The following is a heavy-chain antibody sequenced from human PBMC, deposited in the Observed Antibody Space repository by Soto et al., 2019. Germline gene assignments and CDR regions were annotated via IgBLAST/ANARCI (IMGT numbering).Heavy chain of an antibody. CDR1: GFPFSRYW. CDR2: ISGDGVHT. J-gene: IGHJ4*02. V-gene: IGHV3-74*01. CDR3: ARLGFVGEGDF. Sequence: EVQLAESGGGLIQPGGSLRLSCAPSGFPFSRYWIHWVPKPPGEGLVWVSRISGDGVHTDYAESVKGRFTVSRDIAKSTGYLQMNNLRAEDTAIYYCARLGFVGEGDFWGQGILVTVSS. D-gene: IGHD3-16*01.